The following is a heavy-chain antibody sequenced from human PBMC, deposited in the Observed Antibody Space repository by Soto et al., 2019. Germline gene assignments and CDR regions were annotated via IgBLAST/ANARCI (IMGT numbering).Heavy chain of an antibody. V-gene: IGHV6-1*01. CDR3: ARVLLSSVVYICGWGYYYYVMYF. J-gene: IGHJ6*02. CDR1: GDSVYSNSAA. D-gene: IGHD6-19*01. CDR2: TYYRSKWYN. Sequence: PSQTLSLTCAISGDSVYSNSAAWNWIRQSTSRGLEWLGRTYYRSKWYNDYAVSVKSRITINPDTSKNQFSLQLNSVTPEDTSVYYCARVLLSSVVYICGWGYYYYVMYFWGQGSSVTVSS.